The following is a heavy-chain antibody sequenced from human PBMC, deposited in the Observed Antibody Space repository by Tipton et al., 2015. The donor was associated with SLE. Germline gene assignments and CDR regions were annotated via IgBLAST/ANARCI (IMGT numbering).Heavy chain of an antibody. D-gene: IGHD4-17*01. CDR3: ARDFEGYGEYDY. V-gene: IGHV4-59*01. CDR2: IFYTGRT. J-gene: IGHJ4*02. Sequence: TLSLTCTVSGGSISTYYWTWIRQPPGKGLEWIGYIFYTGRTKYNPSLKSRVTISLDTSKNQFSLSLNSVTAADTAVYYCARDFEGYGEYDYWGQGTLVTVSS. CDR1: GGSISTYY.